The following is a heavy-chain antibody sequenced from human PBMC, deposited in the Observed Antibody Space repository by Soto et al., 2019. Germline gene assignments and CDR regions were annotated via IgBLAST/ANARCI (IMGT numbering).Heavy chain of an antibody. CDR2: VWYDGGNA. CDR1: GFIFSSHG. Sequence: QVQLVESGGRVVQPGTSLRLSCAASGFIFSSHGMRWVRQAPGKGLELVAAVWYDGGNAYYSDSVKGRFTISRDNSNNTLYLQMNSLRVEDTAIYSCAREGRATGDAYDIWGQGTMVTVSS. V-gene: IGHV3-33*08. D-gene: IGHD5-12*01. J-gene: IGHJ3*02. CDR3: AREGRATGDAYDI.